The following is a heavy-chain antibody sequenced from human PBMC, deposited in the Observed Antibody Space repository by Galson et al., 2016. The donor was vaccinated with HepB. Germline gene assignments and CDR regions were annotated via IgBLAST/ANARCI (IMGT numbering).Heavy chain of an antibody. D-gene: IGHD1-26*01. CDR2: ISSGGST. CDR3: ARGRGYAPDWFDP. V-gene: IGHV4-59*01. J-gene: IGHJ5*02. Sequence: ETLSLTCTASGGSISGYYWTWIRQPPGKGLEWIGYISSGGSTDYDPSLESRVTLLIDMSKNQFSLRLGSLTAADTAFYYCARGRGYAPDWFDPWGQGTLVTVSS. CDR1: GGSISGYY.